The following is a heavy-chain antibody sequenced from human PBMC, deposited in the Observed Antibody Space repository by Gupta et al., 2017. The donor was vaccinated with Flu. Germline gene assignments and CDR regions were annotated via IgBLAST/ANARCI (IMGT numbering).Heavy chain of an antibody. V-gene: IGHV3-23*01. CDR3: AKDGDSYGDAFDI. CDR2: ISGSGGRT. CDR1: GFTFSSYA. J-gene: IGHJ3*02. Sequence: EVQLLESGGGLVQPGGSLRLSCAASGFTFSSYAMSWVRQAPGKGLEWVSAISGSGGRTYDADAVKGRFTISRDNAKKTLYLQMKRMRAEDTAVYYCAKDGDSYGDAFDIGGQGTMVTVSS. D-gene: IGHD5-18*01.